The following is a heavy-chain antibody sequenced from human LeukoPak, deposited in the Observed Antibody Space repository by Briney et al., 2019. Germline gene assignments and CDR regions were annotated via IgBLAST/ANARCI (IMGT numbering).Heavy chain of an antibody. CDR2: IKPDGSDT. Sequence: GGSLRLSCGASGFTFTTHWIHWVRQAPGKGLVWVSRIKPDGSDTNYADSVKGRFTISRDNAKNTVYLQMNSLRAEDTAVYYCAKPPVAGTLDYWGQGTLVTVSS. J-gene: IGHJ4*02. V-gene: IGHV3-74*01. CDR1: GFTFTTHW. D-gene: IGHD6-19*01. CDR3: AKPPVAGTLDY.